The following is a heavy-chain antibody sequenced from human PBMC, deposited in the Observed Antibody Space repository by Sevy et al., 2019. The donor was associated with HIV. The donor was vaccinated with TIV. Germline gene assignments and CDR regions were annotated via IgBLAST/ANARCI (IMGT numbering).Heavy chain of an antibody. CDR2: ISHDTTVK. CDR3: ARDADWSLNY. V-gene: IGHV3-30*04. J-gene: IGHJ4*02. Sequence: GGYLRLSCAASGFTFSDYVMHWVRQAPGKGLEWLERISHDTTVKYYADSLKGRFTISRDNSKNTLYLQMNSLRHEDTAVYHCARDADWSLNYWGQGTLVTVSS. D-gene: IGHD3-9*01. CDR1: GFTFSDYV.